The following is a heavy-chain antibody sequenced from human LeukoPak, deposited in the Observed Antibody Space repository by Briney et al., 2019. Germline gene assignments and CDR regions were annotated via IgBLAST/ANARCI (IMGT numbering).Heavy chain of an antibody. CDR1: GFAFSSYG. V-gene: IGHV3-23*01. Sequence: GGSLRLSCAASGFAFSSYGMTWVRQAPGKGLDWVSAISGSGGSTYYADSVKGRSTISRDNSKNTLHLLMNSLRADDTAVYYCAKFGLAGSGRYHDAFDIWGQGTMVTVSS. D-gene: IGHD3-10*01. J-gene: IGHJ3*02. CDR2: ISGSGGST. CDR3: AKFGLAGSGRYHDAFDI.